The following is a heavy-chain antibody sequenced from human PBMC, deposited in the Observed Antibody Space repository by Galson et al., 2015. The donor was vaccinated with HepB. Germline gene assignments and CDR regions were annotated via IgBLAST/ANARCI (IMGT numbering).Heavy chain of an antibody. D-gene: IGHD3-3*01. CDR3: ARGGSSIFGVVKIDY. CDR1: GGSITNYY. J-gene: IGHJ4*02. V-gene: IGHV4-59*01. CDR2: IHHSGST. Sequence: SETLSLTCSVSGGSITNYYWSWIRQPPGKGLEWIGYIHHSGSTNYKPSLNSRVIISLDTSKNQFSLKLTSVTAADTAVYYCARGGSSIFGVVKIDYWGQGTLVTVSS.